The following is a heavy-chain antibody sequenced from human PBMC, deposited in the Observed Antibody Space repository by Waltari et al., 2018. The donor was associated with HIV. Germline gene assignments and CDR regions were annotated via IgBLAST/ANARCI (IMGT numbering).Heavy chain of an antibody. CDR2: MYYSGRT. D-gene: IGHD1-26*01. CDR1: GGSIGSYY. Sequence: QVQLQESGPGLVKPSETLSLTCIVSGGSIGSYYWSWIRQPPVKGVEWFGYMYYSGRTKHNPSLKRRVTISVDTSKNQFSLKLTSVTAADTAVYYCARHERGGRYLAFEYWGQGTLVTVSS. CDR3: ARHERGGRYLAFEY. J-gene: IGHJ4*02. V-gene: IGHV4-59*08.